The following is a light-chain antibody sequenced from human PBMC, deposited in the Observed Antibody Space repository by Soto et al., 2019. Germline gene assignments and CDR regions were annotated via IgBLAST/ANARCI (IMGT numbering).Light chain of an antibody. CDR2: DVN. Sequence: QSALTQPASVSGSPGQSIAISSTGTSSDVGFYNYVSWYQQHPGKSPKLMVYDVNNRPSGVSNRFSGSKSGNTASLTISGLQAEDEADYYCTSYTTSSTDVYGTGTKLTVL. J-gene: IGLJ1*01. CDR3: TSYTTSSTDV. CDR1: SSDVGFYNY. V-gene: IGLV2-14*03.